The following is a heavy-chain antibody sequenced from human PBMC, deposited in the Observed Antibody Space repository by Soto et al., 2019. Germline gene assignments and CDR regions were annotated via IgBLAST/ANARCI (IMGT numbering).Heavy chain of an antibody. CDR3: ARASGSSYRFDP. D-gene: IGHD1-26*01. J-gene: IGHJ5*02. CDR1: GYTFTSYG. Sequence: QVQLVQSGAEVKKPGASVKVSCKASGYTFTSYGISWVRPAPGQGLEWMGWISAYNGNTNYTQKLQGRVTMTTDTSTSTAYMEVRTLTSADTAVYYCARASGSSYRFDPWGQGTLVSVSS. CDR2: ISAYNGNT. V-gene: IGHV1-18*01.